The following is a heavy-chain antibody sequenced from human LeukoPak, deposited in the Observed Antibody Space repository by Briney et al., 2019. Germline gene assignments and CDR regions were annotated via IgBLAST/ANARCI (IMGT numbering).Heavy chain of an antibody. CDR1: GGSISSYY. V-gene: IGHV4-59*01. CDR3: ARVGGDYGPYYYYYYMDV. CDR2: IYYSGST. Sequence: SETLSLTCTVSGGSISSYYWSWIRQPPGKGLEWIGYIYYSGSTNYNPSLKSRVTISVDTSKNQFSLKLSSVTAADTAVYYYARVGGDYGPYYYYYYMDVWGKGTTVTVSS. D-gene: IGHD4-17*01. J-gene: IGHJ6*03.